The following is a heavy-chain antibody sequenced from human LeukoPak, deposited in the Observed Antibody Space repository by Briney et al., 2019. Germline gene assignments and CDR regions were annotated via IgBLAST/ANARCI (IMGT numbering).Heavy chain of an antibody. D-gene: IGHD4-17*01. V-gene: IGHV3-48*03. J-gene: IGHJ4*02. CDR2: SSSGSTI. CDR3: ARVSPNTVTTLQYFDY. Sequence: GGSLRLSCAASGFTFSSYEMNWVRQAPGKGLEWVSYSSSGSTIYYADSVKGRFTISRDNAKNSLYLQMNSLRAEDTAVYYCARVSPNTVTTLQYFDYWGQGTLVTVSS. CDR1: GFTFSSYE.